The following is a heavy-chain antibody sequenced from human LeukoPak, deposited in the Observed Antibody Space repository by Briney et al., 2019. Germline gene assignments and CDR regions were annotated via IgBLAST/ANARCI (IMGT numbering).Heavy chain of an antibody. CDR3: GRDYIIRGATIDY. CDR1: GYTFMRYG. V-gene: IGHV1-18*01. J-gene: IGHJ4*02. Sequence: ASVKVSCKASGYTFMRYGFSWVRQAPGQGLEWMGWISAYNGNTNYAQKLQDRVTMITDTSTSTAYMELRSLTSDDTAVYYCGRDYIIRGATIDYWGQGTLVTVSS. CDR2: ISAYNGNT. D-gene: IGHD1-26*01.